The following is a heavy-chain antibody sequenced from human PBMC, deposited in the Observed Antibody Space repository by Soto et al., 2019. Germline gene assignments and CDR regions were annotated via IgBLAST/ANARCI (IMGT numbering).Heavy chain of an antibody. D-gene: IGHD6-19*01. CDR2: IYWDDDK. CDR3: AHSRGDPVAAPKGGWFDP. Sequence: QITLKESGPSLVKPTQTLTLTCTFSGFSLSTSGVGVGWVRQPPGNAMEWLALIYWDDDKRYSTYLKSRLTITKDTSQNRVVLTMTNRDPVDTATYYCAHSRGDPVAAPKGGWFDPWGQGTLVTVSS. J-gene: IGHJ5*02. CDR1: GFSLSTSGVG. V-gene: IGHV2-5*02.